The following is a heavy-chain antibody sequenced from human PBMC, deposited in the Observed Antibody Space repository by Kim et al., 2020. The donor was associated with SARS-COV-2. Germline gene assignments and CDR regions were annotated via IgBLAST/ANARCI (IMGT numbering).Heavy chain of an antibody. CDR2: IQSKSNGVTK. V-gene: IGHV3-15*01. CDR1: GFTFSNAW. CDR3: TIDVYES. D-gene: IGHD3-16*01. Sequence: GVSLRLSCAASGFTFSNAWMSWVRQAPGKGLEWVGRIQSKSNGVTKDYAVPVKGRFTISRDDSKKNLHLQMNSVKNEDTDFYYCTIDVYESWCHAYLV. J-gene: IGHJ5*01.